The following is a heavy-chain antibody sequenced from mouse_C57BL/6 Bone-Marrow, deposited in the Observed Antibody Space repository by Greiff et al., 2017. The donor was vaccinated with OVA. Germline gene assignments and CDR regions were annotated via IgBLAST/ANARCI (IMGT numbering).Heavy chain of an antibody. CDR1: GYTFTSYW. Sequence: QVQLKQPGAELVKPGASVKLSCKASGYTFTSYWMQWVKQRPGQGLEWIGEIDPSDSYTNYNQKFQGQATLTVDTSSSTAYMQLSSLTSEDSAFYYRARGYYGSFYWYFDVWGTGTTVTVSS. V-gene: IGHV1-50*01. CDR2: IDPSDSYT. D-gene: IGHD1-1*01. CDR3: ARGYYGSFYWYFDV. J-gene: IGHJ1*03.